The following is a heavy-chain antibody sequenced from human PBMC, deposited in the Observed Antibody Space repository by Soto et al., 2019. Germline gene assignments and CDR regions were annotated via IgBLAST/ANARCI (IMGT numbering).Heavy chain of an antibody. CDR2: ISYDGSNK. J-gene: IGHJ2*01. D-gene: IGHD3-22*01. V-gene: IGHV3-30*18. CDR1: GFTFSSYG. CDR3: AKGAGSYYYDSSGWYFDL. Sequence: QVQLVESGGGVVQPGRSLRLSCAASGFTFSSYGMHWVRQAPGKGLEWVAVISYDGSNKYYADSVKGRFTISRDNSKNTLYLQMNSLRAEDTAVYYCAKGAGSYYYDSSGWYFDLWGRGTLFTVSS.